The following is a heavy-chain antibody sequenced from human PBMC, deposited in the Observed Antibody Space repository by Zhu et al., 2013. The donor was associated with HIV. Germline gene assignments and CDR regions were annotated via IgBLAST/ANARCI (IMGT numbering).Heavy chain of an antibody. CDR2: INPSGGST. V-gene: IGHV1-46*01. CDR3: ARDGVRGVITSNWFDP. CDR1: GYTFTSYY. J-gene: IGHJ5*02. Sequence: QVQLVQSGAEVKKPGASVKVSCKASGYTFTSYYMHWVRQAPGQGLEWMGIINPSGGSTSYAQKFQGRVTMTRDTSTSTVYMELSSLRSEDTAVYYCARDGVRGVITSNWFDPWGQGTLVTVSS. D-gene: IGHD3-10*01.